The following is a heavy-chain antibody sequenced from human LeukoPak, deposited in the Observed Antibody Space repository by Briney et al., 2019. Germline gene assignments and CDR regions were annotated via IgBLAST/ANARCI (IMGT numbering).Heavy chain of an antibody. J-gene: IGHJ2*01. Sequence: PSETLSLTCTVADGSNNSYYWGWIRQPAGKGLEWIGRIYTSGSTNYNPSLKSRVTISVDKSKNQFSLKLSSVTAADTAVYYCASVPPGGWYSNWYFDLWGRGTLVTVSS. D-gene: IGHD6-19*01. CDR2: IYTSGST. V-gene: IGHV4-4*07. CDR1: DGSNNSYY. CDR3: ASVPPGGWYSNWYFDL.